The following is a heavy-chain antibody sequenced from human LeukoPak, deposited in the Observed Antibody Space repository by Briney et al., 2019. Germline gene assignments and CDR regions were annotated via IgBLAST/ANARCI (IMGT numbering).Heavy chain of an antibody. CDR2: ISDRGDST. V-gene: IGHV3-23*01. D-gene: IGHD6-19*01. CDR1: GFSVTTYA. J-gene: IGHJ4*02. Sequence: GGSLRLSCAASGFSVTTYAMGWVRQAPGKGLEWVSVISDRGDSTHYADSVKGRFTISRDNSKNTLYLQMNSLRSDDTALYYCAKDQWLVLNYWGQGTLVTVSS. CDR3: AKDQWLVLNY.